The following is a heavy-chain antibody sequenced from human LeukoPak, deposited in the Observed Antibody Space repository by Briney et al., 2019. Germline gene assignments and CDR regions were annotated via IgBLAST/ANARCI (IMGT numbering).Heavy chain of an antibody. J-gene: IGHJ4*02. D-gene: IGHD2-15*01. CDR1: GGSLSGYY. CDR3: ARGGYCSGGSCYPPLDY. CDR2: INHSGST. V-gene: IGHV4-34*01. Sequence: SETLSLTCAVYGGSLSGYYWSWIRQPPGKGLEWIGEINHSGSTNYNPSLKSRVTISVDTSKNQFSLKLSSVTAADTAVYYCARGGYCSGGSCYPPLDYWGQGTLVTVSS.